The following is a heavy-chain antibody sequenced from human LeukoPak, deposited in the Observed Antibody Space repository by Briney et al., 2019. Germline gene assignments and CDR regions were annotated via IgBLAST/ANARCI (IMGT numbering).Heavy chain of an antibody. CDR1: GFTLSGYW. V-gene: IGHV3-7*01. Sequence: GGSLRLSCAASGFTLSGYWMSWVRQAPGKGLEWVANIKKDGSEKKNVDSVKGRFTIPRDNHNKTLYLQINSLRGEDTGVYYCARESKGRSKIDYWGQGTLVTVSS. CDR2: IKKDGSEK. CDR3: ARESKGRSKIDY. J-gene: IGHJ4*02.